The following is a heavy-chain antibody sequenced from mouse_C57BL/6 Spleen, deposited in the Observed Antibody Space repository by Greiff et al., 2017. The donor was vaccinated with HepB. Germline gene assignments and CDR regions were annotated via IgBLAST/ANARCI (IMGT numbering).Heavy chain of an antibody. D-gene: IGHD1-1*01. CDR1: GYTFTDYY. V-gene: IGHV1-26*01. Sequence: VQLQQSGPELVKPGASVKISCKASGYTFTDYYMNWVKQSHGKSLEWIGDINPNNGGTSYNQKFKGKATLTVDKSSSTAYMELRSLTSEDSAVYHCAREGTTVVALHWYFDVWGTGTTVTVSS. J-gene: IGHJ1*03. CDR3: AREGTTVVALHWYFDV. CDR2: INPNNGGT.